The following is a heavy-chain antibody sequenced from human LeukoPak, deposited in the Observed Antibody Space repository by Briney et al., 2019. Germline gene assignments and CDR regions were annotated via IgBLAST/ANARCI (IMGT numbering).Heavy chain of an antibody. CDR3: ARGPSYYDILTGWYYIDY. CDR2: MNPNSGNT. D-gene: IGHD3-9*01. J-gene: IGHJ4*02. Sequence: ASLKVSCKASGYTFTSYDINWVRQTTGQGLEWMGWMNPNSGNTGYAQKFQGRVTMTRNTSISTAYMELSSLRSEDTAVYYCARGPSYYDILTGWYYIDYWGQGTLVTVSS. CDR1: GYTFTSYD. V-gene: IGHV1-8*01.